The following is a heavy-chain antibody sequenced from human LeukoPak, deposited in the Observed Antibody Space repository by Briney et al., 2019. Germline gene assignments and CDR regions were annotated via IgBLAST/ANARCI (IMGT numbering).Heavy chain of an antibody. Sequence: ASVKVSCKASGYMFTSYAISWVRQAPGQGLEWMGWISAYSGNTNYAQRFQGRVTMTTDTSTSTAYMKLRSLRSDDTAVYYCARHPYYDSSGYYVYWGQGTLVTVSS. D-gene: IGHD3-22*01. J-gene: IGHJ4*02. CDR2: ISAYSGNT. CDR3: ARHPYYDSSGYYVY. CDR1: GYMFTSYA. V-gene: IGHV1-18*01.